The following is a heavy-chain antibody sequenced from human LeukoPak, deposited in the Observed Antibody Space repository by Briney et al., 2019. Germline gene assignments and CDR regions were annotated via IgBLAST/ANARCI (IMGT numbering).Heavy chain of an antibody. V-gene: IGHV1-58*01. CDR2: IVVGSGNT. CDR1: GFTFTISA. CDR3: AAADYYDSSGYYNNWFDP. J-gene: IGHJ5*02. Sequence: SVKVSCKASGFTFTISAVQWVRPARGQRLEWIGWIVVGSGNTNYAQKFQERVTITRDMSTSTAYMELSSLRSEDTAVYYCAAADYYDSSGYYNNWFDPWGQGTLVTVSS. D-gene: IGHD3-22*01.